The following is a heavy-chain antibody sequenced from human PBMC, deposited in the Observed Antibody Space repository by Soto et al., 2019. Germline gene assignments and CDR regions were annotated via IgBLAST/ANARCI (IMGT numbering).Heavy chain of an antibody. CDR3: ARDTGDYVWGTGYG. CDR1: GYTFTSYG. D-gene: IGHD3-16*01. J-gene: IGHJ4*02. V-gene: IGHV1-18*01. Sequence: ASVKVSCKASGYTFTSYGISWVRQAPGQGLEWMGWISAYNGNTNYAQKLQGRVTMTTDTSTSTAYMELRSLRSDDTAAYYCARDTGDYVWGTGYGWGQGTLVTVSS. CDR2: ISAYNGNT.